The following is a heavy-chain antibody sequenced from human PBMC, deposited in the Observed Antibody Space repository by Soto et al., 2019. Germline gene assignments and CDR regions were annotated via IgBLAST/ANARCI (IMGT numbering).Heavy chain of an antibody. CDR3: AASSFLSGVSGYFPLAF. D-gene: IGHD3-3*01. CDR2: IIPIYDSP. V-gene: IGHV1-69*06. Sequence: QVHLVQSGTEVKKPGSSVKVSCKASGDTFNNYAISWVRQAPGQGLQWMGGIIPIYDSPSYAQGSHNRVTITADRSTSTAPLHLNGLTSVDTDVYYCAASSFLSGVSGYFPLAFWGQGTLVAVSS. J-gene: IGHJ4*02. CDR1: GDTFNNYA.